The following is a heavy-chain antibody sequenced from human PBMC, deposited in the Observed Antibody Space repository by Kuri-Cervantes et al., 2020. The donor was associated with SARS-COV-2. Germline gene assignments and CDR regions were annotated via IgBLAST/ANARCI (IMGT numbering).Heavy chain of an antibody. Sequence: AESLSLSCAVSGFTFSSYAMHWVRQAPGKGLEYVSAISSNGGSTYYANSVKGRFTISRDNSKNTLYLQMGSLRAEDMAVYYCARESLGITGWYFDLWGRGTLVTVSS. D-gene: IGHD7-27*01. V-gene: IGHV3-64*01. CDR2: ISSNGGST. J-gene: IGHJ2*01. CDR1: GFTFSSYA. CDR3: ARESLGITGWYFDL.